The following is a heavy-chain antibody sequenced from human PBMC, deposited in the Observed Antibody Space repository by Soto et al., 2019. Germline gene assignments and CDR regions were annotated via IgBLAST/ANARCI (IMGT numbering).Heavy chain of an antibody. V-gene: IGHV6-1*01. D-gene: IGHD1-26*01. CDR1: GDSVSSNSAG. J-gene: IGHJ4*01. CDR2: TYYRSKWYY. CDR3: ARGYQSSGRIFDS. Sequence: SQTLSLTCAITGDSVSSNSAGWSWARQSPSRGLEWLGRTYYRSKWYYEYTVSVRGRITINPDTSKNQYSLQLNSVRPEDRAVYFCARGYQSSGRIFDSWGQGPLGTVSP.